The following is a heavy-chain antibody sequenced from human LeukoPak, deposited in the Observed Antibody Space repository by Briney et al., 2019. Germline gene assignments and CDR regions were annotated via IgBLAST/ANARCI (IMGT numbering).Heavy chain of an antibody. V-gene: IGHV1-18*01. CDR3: ARRSGGSGTTLGY. Sequence: ASVKVSCKASGYTFTSYGISWVRQAPGQGLEWMGWISAYNGNTNYAQKFQGWVTMTRDTSISTAYMELSRLRSDDTAVYYCARRSGGSGTTLGYWGQGTLVTVSS. CDR1: GYTFTSYG. D-gene: IGHD1-1*01. CDR2: ISAYNGNT. J-gene: IGHJ4*02.